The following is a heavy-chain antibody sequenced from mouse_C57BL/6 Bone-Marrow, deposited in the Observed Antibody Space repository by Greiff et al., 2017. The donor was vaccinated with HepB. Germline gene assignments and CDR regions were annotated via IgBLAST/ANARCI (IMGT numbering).Heavy chain of an antibody. CDR2: IDPSDSYT. CDR3: ARDYYGSEDDY. J-gene: IGHJ2*01. V-gene: IGHV1-50*01. CDR1: GYTFTSYW. D-gene: IGHD1-1*01. Sequence: QVQLKQPGAELVKPGASVKLSCKASGYTFTSYWMQWVKQRPGQGLEWIGEIDPSDSYTNYNQKFKGKATLTVDTSSSTAYMQLSSLTSEDSAVYYCARDYYGSEDDYWGQGTTLTVSS.